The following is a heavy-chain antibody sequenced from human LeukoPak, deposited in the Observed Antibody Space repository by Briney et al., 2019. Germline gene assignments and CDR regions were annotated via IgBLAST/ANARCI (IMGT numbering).Heavy chain of an antibody. CDR3: ARELVGSSWYISFFDY. Sequence: SETLSLTRTVSVGSISSSSYYWGWIRQPPGKGPEGIGSIYYSGSTYCNPSLKSRVSISVDTSKNQFSLKLSSVTAADTAVYYCARELVGSSWYISFFDYWGQGTLVTVSS. CDR1: VGSISSSSYY. J-gene: IGHJ4*02. D-gene: IGHD6-13*01. CDR2: IYYSGST. V-gene: IGHV4-39*07.